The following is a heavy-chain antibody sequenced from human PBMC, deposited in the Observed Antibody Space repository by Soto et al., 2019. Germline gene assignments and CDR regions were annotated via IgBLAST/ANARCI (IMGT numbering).Heavy chain of an antibody. CDR3: AHLTAGGFYFDF. CDR1: GFSLRNSGVG. J-gene: IGHJ4*02. V-gene: IGHV2-5*02. CDR2: IYWDDDK. D-gene: IGHD2-21*02. Sequence: QITLKESGPTLVKPTQTLTLTCTFSGFSLRNSGVGVGWIRQPPGKALEWLALIYWDDDKRYSPSLKSRLTNTNDTSKNPVVLIMTSMDPVHTAIYYCAHLTAGGFYFDFWGQGTPVTVSS.